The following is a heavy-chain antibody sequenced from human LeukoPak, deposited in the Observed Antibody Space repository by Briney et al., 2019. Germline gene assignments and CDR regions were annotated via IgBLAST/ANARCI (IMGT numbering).Heavy chain of an antibody. CDR2: INHSGST. V-gene: IGHV4-34*01. J-gene: IGHJ6*02. CDR1: GGSFSGYY. Sequence: SETLSLTCAVYGGSFSGYYWSWIRQPPGKGLEWIGEINHSGSTYYNPSLKSRVTISVDRSKNQFSLKLSSVTAADTAVYYCAGLYDFWSGYYENYGMDVWGQGTTVTVSS. D-gene: IGHD3-3*01. CDR3: AGLYDFWSGYYENYGMDV.